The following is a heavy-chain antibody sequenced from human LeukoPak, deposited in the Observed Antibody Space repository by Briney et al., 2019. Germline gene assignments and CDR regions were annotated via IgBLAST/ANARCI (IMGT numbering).Heavy chain of an antibody. J-gene: IGHJ4*02. CDR3: ARAYYDILTGYYTSKVFDY. Sequence: ASVKVSCKASGYTFTSYGISWVRQAPGQGLEWMGWISAYNGNTNYAQKLQGRVTMTTDTSTSTAYMELRSLRSDDTAVYYCARAYYDILTGYYTSKVFDYWGQGTLVTVSS. CDR2: ISAYNGNT. D-gene: IGHD3-9*01. V-gene: IGHV1-18*01. CDR1: GYTFTSYG.